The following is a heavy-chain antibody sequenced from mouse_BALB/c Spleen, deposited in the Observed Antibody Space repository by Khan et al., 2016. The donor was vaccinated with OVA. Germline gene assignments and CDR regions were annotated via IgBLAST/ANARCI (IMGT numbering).Heavy chain of an antibody. CDR2: INTYTGEP. Sequence: QIQLVQSGPELKKPGETVKISCKASGHTFTKYGMNWVKQAPGKGLKWMGWINTYTGEPTYADDFNGRFAFSLENSSSTAYLQINNLKNEDTATYRYARPPSYDCVMDNWGQGTSVTVSS. CDR1: GHTFTKYG. CDR3: ARPPSYDCVMDN. V-gene: IGHV9-3-1*01. D-gene: IGHD3-3*01. J-gene: IGHJ4*01.